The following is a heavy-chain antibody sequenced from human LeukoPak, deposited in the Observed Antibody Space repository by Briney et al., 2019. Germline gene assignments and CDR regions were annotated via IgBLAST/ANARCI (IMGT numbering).Heavy chain of an antibody. D-gene: IGHD3-3*01. CDR2: IGGSGGVT. Sequence: GGSLRLSCAASGFTFSSYAMSWVRQAPGKGLEWVSGIGGSGGVTDHADSVKGRFTISRDNSKNSLYLQMNSLRAEDTAVYYCARALPPYTIFGAGDYWGQGTLVTVSS. J-gene: IGHJ4*02. V-gene: IGHV3-23*01. CDR1: GFTFSSYA. CDR3: ARALPPYTIFGAGDY.